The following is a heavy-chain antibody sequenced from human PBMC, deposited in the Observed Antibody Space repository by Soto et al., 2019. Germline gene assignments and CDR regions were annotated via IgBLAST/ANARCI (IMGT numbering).Heavy chain of an antibody. CDR3: AKAAVATFAPYFDF. Sequence: PGGSLRLSCAASGFTFTTYAMTWVRQAPGKGLEWVSTITGGATGTYYADSVKGRFTISRDDSESAVYLQMNSLRAEDTAVYYCAKAAVATFAPYFDFWGQGMLVTVSS. CDR1: GFTFTTYA. D-gene: IGHD5-12*01. J-gene: IGHJ4*02. CDR2: ITGGATGT. V-gene: IGHV3-23*01.